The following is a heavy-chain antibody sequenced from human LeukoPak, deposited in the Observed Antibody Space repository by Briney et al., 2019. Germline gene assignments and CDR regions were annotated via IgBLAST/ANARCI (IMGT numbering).Heavy chain of an antibody. V-gene: IGHV4-34*01. D-gene: IGHD2-2*01. J-gene: IGHJ6*03. Sequence: PSETLSLTCAVYGGSLSGYYWSRIRQPPGKGLEWIGEINHSGSTNYNPSLKSRVTKSVDTSKNQFSLKLSSVTAADTAVYYCARAGDSLVFYYYMDVWGKGTTVTVSS. CDR3: ARAGDSLVFYYYMDV. CDR2: INHSGST. CDR1: GGSLSGYY.